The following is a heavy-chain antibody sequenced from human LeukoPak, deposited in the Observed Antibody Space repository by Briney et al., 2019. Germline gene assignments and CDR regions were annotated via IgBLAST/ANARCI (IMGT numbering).Heavy chain of an antibody. CDR2: ISSSGSTI. J-gene: IGHJ6*02. CDR1: GFTFSSYG. CDR3: ARDGVLRYSIPGDYYYGMDV. D-gene: IGHD3-9*01. V-gene: IGHV3-48*04. Sequence: GRSLRLSCAASGFTFSSYGMHWVRQAPGKGLEWVSYISSSGSTIYYADSVKGRFTISRDNAKNSLYLQMNSLRAEDTAVYYCARDGVLRYSIPGDYYYGMDVWGQGTTVTVSS.